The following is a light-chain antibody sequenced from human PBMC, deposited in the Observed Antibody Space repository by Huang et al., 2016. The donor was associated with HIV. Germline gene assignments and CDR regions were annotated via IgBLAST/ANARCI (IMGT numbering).Light chain of an antibody. CDR1: KAIRTV. V-gene: IGKV1-6*01. J-gene: IGKJ1*01. CDR3: LQDTNYPRT. Sequence: AIQMTQSPSSLSASVGDRVSITCRASKAIRTVVGWYQQRPGKAPKLLIYVASELHSGVPLRISSSGSGTDFTLTSSSLQPEDFATYYCLQDTNYPRTFGQGTKVKI. CDR2: VAS.